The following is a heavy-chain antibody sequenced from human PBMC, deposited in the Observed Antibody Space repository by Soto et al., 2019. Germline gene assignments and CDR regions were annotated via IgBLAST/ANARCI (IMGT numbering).Heavy chain of an antibody. CDR2: IYYNWNT. V-gene: IGHV4-59*11. J-gene: IGHJ4*02. CDR3: ARANWDSEY. CDR1: GGSISNHY. Sequence: QVQLQESGPGLVKPSETLSLTCTVSGGSISNHYWSWIRQPPGKGLEWIGYIYYNWNTNYNTSLKSRVTMSVDTSKNQISLKLSSVTAADTAVYYCARANWDSEYWGQGTLVTVSS. D-gene: IGHD7-27*01.